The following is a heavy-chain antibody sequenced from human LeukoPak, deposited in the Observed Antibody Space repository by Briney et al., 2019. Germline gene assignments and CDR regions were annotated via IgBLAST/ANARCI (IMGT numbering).Heavy chain of an antibody. CDR1: GFTFSSYW. Sequence: GGSLRLSYAASGFTFSSYWMSWVRQAPGKGLEWVANIKQDGSEKYYVDSVKGRFTISRDNAKNSLYLQMNSLRAEDTAVYYCARVDGYGDYAFDYWGQGTLVTVSS. V-gene: IGHV3-7*01. CDR2: IKQDGSEK. D-gene: IGHD4-17*01. CDR3: ARVDGYGDYAFDY. J-gene: IGHJ4*02.